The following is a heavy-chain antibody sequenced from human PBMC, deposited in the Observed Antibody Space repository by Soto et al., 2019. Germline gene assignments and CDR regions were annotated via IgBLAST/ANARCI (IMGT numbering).Heavy chain of an antibody. CDR3: AKDRGNGDTPNIYSYYGIEV. CDR2: ISGGGGTI. CDR1: GFSFSAYG. V-gene: IGHV3-23*01. J-gene: IGHJ6*02. Sequence: GGSLRLSCAVSGFSFSAYGMSWVSQAPGKGLEWISFISGGGGTIYYADSVKGRFISSRDNSKSTLYLQMTSLSVDDTAVYYCAKDRGNGDTPNIYSYYGIEVWGQGTTVTVSS. D-gene: IGHD2-21*02.